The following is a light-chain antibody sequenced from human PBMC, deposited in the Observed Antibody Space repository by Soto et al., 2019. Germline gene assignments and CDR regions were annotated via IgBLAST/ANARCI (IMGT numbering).Light chain of an antibody. V-gene: IGKV1-16*02. J-gene: IGKJ2*01. CDR3: QQYNSYPHT. Sequence: DIQMTQSPSSLSASVGDRVTITCRASQDISNYLAWFQQKPGKAPKPLIYAASSLQSGVPSKCSGSGSGTDSTLTISSLQPEDFATYCCQQYNSYPHTFGQGTKLEIK. CDR1: QDISNY. CDR2: AAS.